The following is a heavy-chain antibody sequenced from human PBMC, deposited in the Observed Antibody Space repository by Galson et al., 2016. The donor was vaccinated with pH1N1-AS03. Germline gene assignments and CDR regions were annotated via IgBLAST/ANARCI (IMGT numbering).Heavy chain of an antibody. J-gene: IGHJ4*02. Sequence: SLRLSCAASGFTFTTAWITWVRQAPGKGLEWVANINRDGSQKNYVDSVKGRFTISRDNAKSSLNLQMNSLSAEDTAIYYCAKDSSSNEQGYWGPGTLVTVSS. D-gene: IGHD6-6*01. V-gene: IGHV3-7*01. CDR2: INRDGSQK. CDR3: AKDSSSNEQGY. CDR1: GFTFTTAW.